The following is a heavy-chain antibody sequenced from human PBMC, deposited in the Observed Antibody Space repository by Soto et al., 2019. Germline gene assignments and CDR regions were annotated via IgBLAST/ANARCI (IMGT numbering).Heavy chain of an antibody. CDR3: ARLVEPCGGACQPLGYFDS. Sequence: LQLQESGPGLVKPSETLSLTCTVSGGSISSNLYFWGWVRQPPWKGMEYIGTFDYGGTTYYNPSSQRRVTRSVDPSKNQASLGRGSVNAAETAVYYCARLVEPCGGACQPLGYFDSWGQGTLVTVSS. CDR2: FDYGGTT. V-gene: IGHV4-39*01. D-gene: IGHD2-21*02. CDR1: GGSISSNLYF. J-gene: IGHJ4*02.